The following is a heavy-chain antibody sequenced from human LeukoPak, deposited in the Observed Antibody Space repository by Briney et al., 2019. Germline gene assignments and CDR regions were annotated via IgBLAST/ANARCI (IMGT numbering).Heavy chain of an antibody. CDR2: ISYIGST. V-gene: IGHV4-59*11. CDR1: GGSMSSHY. D-gene: IGHD1-1*01. Sequence: SETLSLTCTVSGGSMSSHYWSWIRQPPGKGLEWLGYISYIGSTNYSPSLKSRVTISVDTSKNQFSLRLSSVTAADTAVYFCAGDQLALNALNFWGQGTMDSVSS. CDR3: AGDQLALNALNF. J-gene: IGHJ3*01.